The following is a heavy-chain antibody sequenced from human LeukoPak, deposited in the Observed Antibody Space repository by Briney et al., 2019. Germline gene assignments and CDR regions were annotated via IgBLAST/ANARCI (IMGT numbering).Heavy chain of an antibody. J-gene: IGHJ6*03. V-gene: IGHV3-73*01. Sequence: GGSLRLSCAASGFTFSGSAMHWARQASGKGLEWVGRIRSKANSYATVYAASVKGRFTISRDDSKNTAYLQMNSLKTEDTAVYYCTRHALDGDYWPDYYYYMDVWGKGTTVTVSS. CDR3: TRHALDGDYWPDYYYYMDV. D-gene: IGHD4-17*01. CDR1: GFTFSGSA. CDR2: IRSKANSYAT.